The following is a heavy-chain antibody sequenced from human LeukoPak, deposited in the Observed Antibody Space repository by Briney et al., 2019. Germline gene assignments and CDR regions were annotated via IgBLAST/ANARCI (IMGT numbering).Heavy chain of an antibody. Sequence: PSETLSLTCAVYGGSFSGYYWSWIRQPPGKGLEWIGEINHSGSTNYNPSLKSRVTISVDTSKNQFSLKLSSVTAADTAVYYCARGYAYYDSSGEFDPWGQGTLVTVSS. CDR2: INHSGST. J-gene: IGHJ5*02. CDR1: GGSFSGYY. V-gene: IGHV4-34*01. CDR3: ARGYAYYDSSGEFDP. D-gene: IGHD3-22*01.